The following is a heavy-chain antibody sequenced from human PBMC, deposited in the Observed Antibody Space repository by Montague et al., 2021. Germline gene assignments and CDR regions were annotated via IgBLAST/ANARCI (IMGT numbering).Heavy chain of an antibody. CDR1: GLSLSTSGVG. CDR2: IYLDDDK. J-gene: IGHJ4*02. Sequence: PALVKPTQTLTLTCTFSGLSLSTSGVGVGWIRQPPGKALEWLALIYLDDDKRYSPSLKSRLTITKDTSKNQVVLTMTNMDPVDTATYYCAHRQGDYDLRYWGQGTLVTVSS. V-gene: IGHV2-5*02. D-gene: IGHD5-12*01. CDR3: AHRQGDYDLRY.